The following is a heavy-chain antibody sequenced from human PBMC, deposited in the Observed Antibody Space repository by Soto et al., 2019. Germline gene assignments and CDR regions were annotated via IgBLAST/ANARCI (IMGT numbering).Heavy chain of an antibody. CDR1: GGSFSGYY. Sequence: QVQLQQWGAGLLKPSETLSLTCAVYGGSFSGYYWSWIRQPPGKGLEWIGKINHSGSTNYNPSLKSRVTLSVDTSKNQFSLKLSSVTAADTAVYYCARGVWQQLTISYYYMDVWGKGTTVTVSS. V-gene: IGHV4-34*01. J-gene: IGHJ6*03. D-gene: IGHD6-13*01. CDR3: ARGVWQQLTISYYYMDV. CDR2: INHSGST.